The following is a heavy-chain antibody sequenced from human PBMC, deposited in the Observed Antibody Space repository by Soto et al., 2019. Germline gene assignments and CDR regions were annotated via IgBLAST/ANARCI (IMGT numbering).Heavy chain of an antibody. CDR3: AKRATTVPTPGNYFDC. Sequence: EVQLLESGGALVQPGGSLRLSCAASGFSFSDYSMTWVRQAPGRGLEWVSTLTPAGTTFYADSVKGRFTISRDNYRNTLSLQMYILRAEDTARYYCAKRATTVPTPGNYFDCWGQGTLVTVSS. V-gene: IGHV3-23*01. J-gene: IGHJ4*02. CDR1: GFSFSDYS. D-gene: IGHD2-15*01. CDR2: LTPAGTT.